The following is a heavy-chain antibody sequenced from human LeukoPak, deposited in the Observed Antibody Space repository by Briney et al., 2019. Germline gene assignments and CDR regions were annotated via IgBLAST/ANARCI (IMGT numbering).Heavy chain of an antibody. CDR1: GFPFSNHA. CDR2: ISNGNT. V-gene: IGHV3-23*01. J-gene: IGHJ5*02. Sequence: PGGSLRLSCAASGFPFSNHAMSWVRQPPGKGLEWVSAISNGNTYYADSVRGRFTISRDDSKNMVYLQMNSLRDEDTALYYCVREAGYCASVCLKSNWFDPWGQGTLDTVSS. CDR3: VREAGYCASVCLKSNWFDP. D-gene: IGHD2-21*02.